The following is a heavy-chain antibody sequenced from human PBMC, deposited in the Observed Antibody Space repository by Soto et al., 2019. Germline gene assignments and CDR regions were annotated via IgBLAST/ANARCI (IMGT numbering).Heavy chain of an antibody. CDR2: MQHTGNT. V-gene: IGHV4-4*07. J-gene: IGHJ5*02. CDR3: AKDVSSRRWFDP. Sequence: ETLSLTCAVSGASIRSYHWSWIRQPAGKGLEWIGRMQHTGNTNYNPSLKSRVTMSVDTSKNQISLKMTSVTAADTAVYFCAKDVSSRRWFDPWGQGILVTVSS. D-gene: IGHD3-16*01. CDR1: GASIRSYH.